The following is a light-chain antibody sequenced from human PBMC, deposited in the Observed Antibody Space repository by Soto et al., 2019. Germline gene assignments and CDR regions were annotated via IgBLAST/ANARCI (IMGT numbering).Light chain of an antibody. CDR2: GNS. J-gene: IGLJ2*01. CDR3: QSYDSSPHVV. Sequence: QAVVTQPPSVSGAPGQRVTISCTGSSSNIGAGYDVHWYQQLPGTAPKLLIYGNSNRPSGVPDRFSGSKSGTSASLAITGLQAEGEADYYCQSYDSSPHVVFGGGTKLTVL. V-gene: IGLV1-40*01. CDR1: SSNIGAGYD.